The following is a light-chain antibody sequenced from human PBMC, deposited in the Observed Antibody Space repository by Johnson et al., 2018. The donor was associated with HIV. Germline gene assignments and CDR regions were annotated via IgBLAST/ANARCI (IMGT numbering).Light chain of an antibody. CDR2: ENN. CDR1: SSKIGNNY. J-gene: IGLJ1*01. Sequence: QSVLTQPPSVSAAPGQKVTISCSGSSSKIGNNYVSWYQQLPGTAPKLLIYENNKRPSGIPDRFSGSKSGTSATLGITGLQTGDEADYYSGTWDSSLNTGAFGTGTKVTVL. V-gene: IGLV1-51*02. CDR3: GTWDSSLNTGA.